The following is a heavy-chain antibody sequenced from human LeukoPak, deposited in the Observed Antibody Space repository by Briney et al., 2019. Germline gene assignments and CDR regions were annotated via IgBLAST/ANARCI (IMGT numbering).Heavy chain of an antibody. J-gene: IGHJ4*02. Sequence: ASVKVSCKASGYTFTGYYMHWVRQAPGQGLEWMGRINPNSGGTNYVQKFQGRVTMTRDTSISTAYMELSRLRSDDTAVYYCARGNKLRPSDYWGQGTLVTVSS. CDR2: INPNSGGT. CDR3: ARGNKLRPSDY. V-gene: IGHV1-2*06. CDR1: GYTFTGYY. D-gene: IGHD4-17*01.